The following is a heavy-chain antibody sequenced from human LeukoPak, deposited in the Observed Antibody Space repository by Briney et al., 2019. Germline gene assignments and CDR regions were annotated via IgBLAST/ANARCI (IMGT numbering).Heavy chain of an antibody. V-gene: IGHV4-59*01. Sequence: PSETLSLTCTVSGGSISSYYWSWIRQPPGKGLEWMGYIYYSGTTNYNPSLKSRVTISFDTTTNQFSLKLSSVTAADTAVYYCARGVYIAAAQYAYWGQGTLVTVS. CDR2: IYYSGTT. CDR1: GGSISSYY. CDR3: ARGVYIAAAQYAY. D-gene: IGHD6-13*01. J-gene: IGHJ4*02.